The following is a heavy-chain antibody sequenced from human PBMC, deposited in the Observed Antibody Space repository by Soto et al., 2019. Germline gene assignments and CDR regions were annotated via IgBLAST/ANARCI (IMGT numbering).Heavy chain of an antibody. CDR3: ARDFIAGAAGSFLDY. J-gene: IGHJ4*02. CDR2: INSSGGST. CDR1: GYTFTSYY. D-gene: IGHD6-13*01. Sequence: ASVKVSCKASGYTFTSYYMHWVRKAPGQGLEWLGTINSSGGSTCYGQKFQDRVTMTRYKPKSTVYIELSSLISEDTAVYYCARDFIAGAAGSFLDYWAQGTLVPVSS. V-gene: IGHV1-46*01.